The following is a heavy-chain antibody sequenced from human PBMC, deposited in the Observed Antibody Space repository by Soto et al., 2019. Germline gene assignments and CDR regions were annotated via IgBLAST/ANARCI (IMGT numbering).Heavy chain of an antibody. J-gene: IGHJ4*02. CDR3: AKVDSSGRYSITPYYFDY. D-gene: IGHD6-19*01. CDR1: GFTFSSYA. CDR2: ISSNGGST. Sequence: GGSLRLSCSASGFTFSSYAMHWVRQAPGKGLEYVSAISSNGGSTYYADSVKGRFTISRDNSKNTLYLQMSSLRAEDTAVYYCAKVDSSGRYSITPYYFDYWGQGTLVTVSS. V-gene: IGHV3-64D*08.